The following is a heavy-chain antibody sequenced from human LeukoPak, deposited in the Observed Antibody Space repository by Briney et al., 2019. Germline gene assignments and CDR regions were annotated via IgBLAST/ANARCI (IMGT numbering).Heavy chain of an antibody. D-gene: IGHD4-17*01. J-gene: IGHJ4*02. CDR3: ARDRFTTVTTAGVDY. V-gene: IGHV3-7*03. Sequence: GGSLRLSCAASGFTFSNYWMSWVRQAPGKGLEWVANIKQDGSGTYYMDSVKGRFTISRDNAKNSLYLQMNSLRAEDTAVYYCARDRFTTVTTAGVDYWGQGTLVTVSS. CDR1: GFTFSNYW. CDR2: IKQDGSGT.